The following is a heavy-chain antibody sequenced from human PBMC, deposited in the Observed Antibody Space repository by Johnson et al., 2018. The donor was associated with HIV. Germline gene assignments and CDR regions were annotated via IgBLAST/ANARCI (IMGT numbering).Heavy chain of an antibody. D-gene: IGHD3-16*01. CDR1: GFTFDDYA. CDR2: ISWNSGST. J-gene: IGHJ3*02. V-gene: IGHV3-9*01. Sequence: VQLVESGGGVVQPGRSLRLSCAASGFTFDDYAMHWVRQSPGKGLEWVSGISWNSGSTYYADSVKGRFTISRDNSKNTLSLQMNSLRAEDTAVYYCTKMGALGAFDIWGQGTMVTVSS. CDR3: TKMGALGAFDI.